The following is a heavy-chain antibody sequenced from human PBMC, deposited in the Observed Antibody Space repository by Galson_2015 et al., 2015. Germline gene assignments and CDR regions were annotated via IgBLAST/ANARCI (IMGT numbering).Heavy chain of an antibody. CDR3: AREGSGYSRLHDY. CDR1: GFSFSDYE. D-gene: IGHD6-13*01. CDR2: ISSSGYTK. V-gene: IGHV3-48*03. J-gene: IGHJ4*02. Sequence: SLRLSCAASGFSFSDYEMNWVRQAPGKGLEWLSYISSSGYTKYYADSVKGRFTISRDNAKNSLYLQMNSLRAEDTAVYYCAREGSGYSRLHDYWGQGTLVTVSS.